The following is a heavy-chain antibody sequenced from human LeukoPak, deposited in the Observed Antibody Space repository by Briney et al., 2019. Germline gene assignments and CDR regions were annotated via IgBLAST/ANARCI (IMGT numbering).Heavy chain of an antibody. CDR2: INRSENT. CDR1: GASISSDY. V-gene: IGHV4-4*09. D-gene: IGHD2-21*02. CDR3: ARHFPYCGGDCPYYYMDV. Sequence: SETLSLTCSVSGASISSDYWSWIRQPPGKGLEWIGNINRSENTKYNPSLRSRATISGDKSKNQFSLKLSFVTAADTAVYYCARHFPYCGGDCPYYYMDVWGKGTTVTVSS. J-gene: IGHJ6*03.